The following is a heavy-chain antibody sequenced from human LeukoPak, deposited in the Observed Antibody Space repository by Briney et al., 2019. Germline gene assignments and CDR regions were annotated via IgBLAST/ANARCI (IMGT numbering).Heavy chain of an antibody. J-gene: IGHJ3*02. D-gene: IGHD1-26*01. CDR3: ATAYSGSYLGDDAFDI. CDR2: ITPNSGDT. Sequence: ASVKVSCKASGCTFTDYYMHWVRQAPGQGLQWMGWITPNSGDTNYAQKFQGRVTMTRDTSISTAYMELSRLRSDDTAVYYCATAYSGSYLGDDAFDIWGQGTMVTVSS. V-gene: IGHV1-2*02. CDR1: GCTFTDYY.